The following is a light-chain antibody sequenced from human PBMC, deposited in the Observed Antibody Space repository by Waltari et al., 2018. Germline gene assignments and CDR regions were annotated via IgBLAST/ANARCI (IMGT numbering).Light chain of an antibody. V-gene: IGKV1-39*01. CDR2: AAS. Sequence: QMTQSPSSLSASVGDRVTIACRASQSISTYLNWYRHKPGKAPELLIFAASSLQSGVPSRFSGSGSGTDFTLTISSLQSEDFAVYHCQQYNNWPWNTFGQGTKLEIK. CDR1: QSISTY. CDR3: QQYNNWPWNT. J-gene: IGKJ2*01.